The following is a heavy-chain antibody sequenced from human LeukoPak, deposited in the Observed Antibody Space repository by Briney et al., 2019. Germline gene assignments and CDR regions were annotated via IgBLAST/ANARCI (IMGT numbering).Heavy chain of an antibody. J-gene: IGHJ4*02. CDR3: AKQSHTYYYDSSGYYIDY. V-gene: IGHV1-24*01. CDR1: GYTLTELS. D-gene: IGHD3-22*01. Sequence: ASVKVSCKVSGYTLTELSMHWVRQAPGKGLEWMGGFDPEDGETIYAQKFQGRVTMAEDTSTDTAYMELSSLRSEDTAVYYCAKQSHTYYYDSSGYYIDYWGQGTLVTVSS. CDR2: FDPEDGET.